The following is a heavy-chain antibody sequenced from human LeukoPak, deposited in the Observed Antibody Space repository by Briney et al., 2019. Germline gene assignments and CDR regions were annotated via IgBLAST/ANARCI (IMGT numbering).Heavy chain of an antibody. CDR1: GFTFSDSD. CDR2: ITTKRSNYAT. CDR3: TTYRSGHY. D-gene: IGHD6-19*01. Sequence: GGSLRLSCAAPGFTFSDSDIHWVRQASGRGLEWVGRITTKRSNYATAYTASVKGRFTISRHDSENTAYLQMNGLKTEDTALYYCTTYRSGHYWGQGTLVTVSS. V-gene: IGHV3-73*01. J-gene: IGHJ4*02.